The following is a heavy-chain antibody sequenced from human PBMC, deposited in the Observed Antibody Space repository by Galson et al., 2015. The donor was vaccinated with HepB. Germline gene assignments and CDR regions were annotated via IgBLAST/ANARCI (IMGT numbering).Heavy chain of an antibody. J-gene: IGHJ3*02. D-gene: IGHD3-3*01. Sequence: TLSLTCTVSGGSISSGGYYWSWIRQHPEKGLEFIGYIYYSGNSYYNPSLKSRVTISVDMSKNQFSLKLSSVTAADTAVFYCARAGTSDGVVYGFETWGQGTMVTVSS. V-gene: IGHV4-31*03. CDR1: GGSISSGGYY. CDR3: ARAGTSDGVVYGFET. CDR2: IYYSGNS.